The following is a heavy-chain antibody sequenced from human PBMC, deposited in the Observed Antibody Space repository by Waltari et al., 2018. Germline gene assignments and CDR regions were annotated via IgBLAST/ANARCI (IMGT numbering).Heavy chain of an antibody. D-gene: IGHD4-4*01. V-gene: IGHV3-9*01. J-gene: IGHJ4*02. CDR2: INWNSGNI. Sequence: VQLLESGGGVVQPGTSLRLSCAASGFTFNDYGMAWVRQAPGKGLEWVSGINWNSGNIGYADSVKGRFTISRDNAKNSLYLQMNSLRVEDTALYYCVRTGYSGNYYYFDFWGQGTLVTVSS. CDR3: VRTGYSGNYYYFDF. CDR1: GFTFNDYG.